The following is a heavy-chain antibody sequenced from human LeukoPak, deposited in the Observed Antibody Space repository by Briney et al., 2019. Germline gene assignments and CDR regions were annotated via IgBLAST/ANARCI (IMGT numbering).Heavy chain of an antibody. CDR3: ARRPSEAAHIDY. J-gene: IGHJ4*02. D-gene: IGHD6-13*01. CDR1: GGSISGYY. V-gene: IGHV4-59*01. CDR2: IYYSGST. Sequence: PSETLSLTCTVSGGSISGYYWSWLRQPPGKDLEWIGYIYYSGSTNYNPSLKSRVTISVDTSKNQFSLKLSSVTAADTAVYYCARRPSEAAHIDYWGQGTLVTVSS.